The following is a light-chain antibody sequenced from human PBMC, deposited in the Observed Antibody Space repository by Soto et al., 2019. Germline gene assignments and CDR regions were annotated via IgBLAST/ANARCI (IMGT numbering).Light chain of an antibody. CDR2: SNN. J-gene: IGLJ2*01. CDR1: SSNIGSNT. V-gene: IGLV1-44*01. CDR3: AAWDDSPRDVV. Sequence: QSVLTQPPSASGTPGHRVTISCSGSSSNIGSNTVNWYQQLPGTAPKLLIYSNNQRPSGVPDRFSGSKSGTSASLAISGLQSEDEADYYCAAWDDSPRDVVFGGGTKLTVL.